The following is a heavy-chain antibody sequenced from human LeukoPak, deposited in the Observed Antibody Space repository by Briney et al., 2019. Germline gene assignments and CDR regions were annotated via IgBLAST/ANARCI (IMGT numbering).Heavy chain of an antibody. V-gene: IGHV4-34*01. CDR1: GGSFSGYY. J-gene: IGHJ4*02. D-gene: IGHD3-16*01. CDR2: INDSGNT. CDR3: ARTYYDRPVDY. Sequence: PSETLSLTCAVYGGSFSGYYWSWIRQPPGKGLDWIGEINDSGNTNYNPSLKSRVSISVDTSKDQFSLKLSSVTAADTAVYYCARTYYDRPVDYWGQGTLVTVSS.